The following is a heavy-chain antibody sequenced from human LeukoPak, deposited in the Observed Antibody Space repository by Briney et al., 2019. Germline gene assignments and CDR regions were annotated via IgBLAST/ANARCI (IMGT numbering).Heavy chain of an antibody. Sequence: PSETLSLTCTVSGGSISSSSYYWGWIRQPPGKGLEWTGSIYYSGSTYYNPSLKSRVTISVDTSKNQFSLKLSSVTAADTAVYYCASQYKYYFDYWGQGTLVTVSS. D-gene: IGHD1-1*01. CDR2: IYYSGST. V-gene: IGHV4-39*01. CDR1: GGSISSSSYY. J-gene: IGHJ4*02. CDR3: ASQYKYYFDY.